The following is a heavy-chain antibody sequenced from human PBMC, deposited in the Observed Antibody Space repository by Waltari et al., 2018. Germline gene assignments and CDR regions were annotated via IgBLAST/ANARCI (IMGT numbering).Heavy chain of an antibody. CDR1: GGPISRYY. J-gene: IGHJ3*02. Sequence: QVQLQESGPGLVKPSETLSLTCTVSGGPISRYYWSWIRQPPRKGLEGIGYIYYSGSTNHTPAPKQRDPIPVDTSKNQFSLKLSSVAAADTAVYYCARDTITMVRGVILGIWGQGTMVTVSS. D-gene: IGHD3-10*01. CDR3: ARDTITMVRGVILGI. V-gene: IGHV4-59*13. CDR2: IYYSGST.